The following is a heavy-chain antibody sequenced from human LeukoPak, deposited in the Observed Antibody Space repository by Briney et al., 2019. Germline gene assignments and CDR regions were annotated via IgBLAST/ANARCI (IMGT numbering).Heavy chain of an antibody. D-gene: IGHD3-3*01. CDR2: IYYSGST. CDR1: GGSISSGGYY. CDR3: ARGNTIFGVVIKYYFDY. Sequence: SSETLSLTCTVSGGSISSGGYYWRWIRQHPGKGLEWIGYIYYSGSTYYNPSLKSRVTISVDTSKNQFSLKLSSVTAADTAVYYCARGNTIFGVVIKYYFDYWGQGTLVTVSS. J-gene: IGHJ4*02. V-gene: IGHV4-31*03.